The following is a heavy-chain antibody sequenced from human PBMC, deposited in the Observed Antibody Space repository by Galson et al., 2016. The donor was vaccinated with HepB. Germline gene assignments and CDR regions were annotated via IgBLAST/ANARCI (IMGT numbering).Heavy chain of an antibody. CDR1: GSTLTELS. J-gene: IGHJ4*02. D-gene: IGHD3-22*01. CDR3: ATDRVAYYDDGGYYSLLDY. Sequence: SVKVSCKVSGSTLTELSIHWVRQPPGKGLEWMGGFDPDESETIYAPNFEGRVTMTEDTSTDTAYLELSSLRAEDTAVYYCATDRVAYYDDGGYYSLLDYWGQGTLVTVSS. V-gene: IGHV1-24*01. CDR2: FDPDESET.